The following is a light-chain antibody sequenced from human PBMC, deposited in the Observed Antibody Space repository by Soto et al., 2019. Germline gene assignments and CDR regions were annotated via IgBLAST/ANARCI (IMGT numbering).Light chain of an antibody. Sequence: QSVLTQSPSASASLGASVKLTCTLSSGRSSYAIAWHQQQPEKGPRYLMKLNSDGSHSKGDGIPDRFSGSSSGAERYLIISSIQSEDEADYYCQTWGTGIHVFGTGTKVTVL. V-gene: IGLV4-69*01. CDR2: LNSDGSH. CDR1: SGRSSYA. CDR3: QTWGTGIHV. J-gene: IGLJ1*01.